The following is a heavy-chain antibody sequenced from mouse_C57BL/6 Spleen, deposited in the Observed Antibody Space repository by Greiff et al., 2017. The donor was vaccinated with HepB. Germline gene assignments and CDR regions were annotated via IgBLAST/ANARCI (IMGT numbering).Heavy chain of an antibody. CDR3: ARRAYDYDEDWFAY. J-gene: IGHJ3*01. D-gene: IGHD2-4*01. CDR2: IYWDDDK. CDR1: GFSLSTSGMG. Sequence: QVTLKECGPGILQSSQTLSLTCSFSGFSLSTSGMGVSWIRQPSGKGLEWLAHIYWDDDKRYNPSLKSRLTISKDTSRNQVFLKITSVDTADTATYYCARRAYDYDEDWFAYWGQGTLVTVSA. V-gene: IGHV8-12*01.